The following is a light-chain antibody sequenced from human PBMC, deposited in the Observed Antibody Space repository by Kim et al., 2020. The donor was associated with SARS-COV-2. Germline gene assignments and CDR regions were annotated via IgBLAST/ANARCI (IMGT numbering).Light chain of an antibody. CDR1: PACGTRDYY. Sequence: PGGAIAITCACRPACGTRDYYPNWCQKKPGQAPRALIYSTSKKHAWTPARFSGSLLGGKAALTRSGMQPEDEAEYYCLLYYGGVQLVGGGTQLTVL. V-gene: IGLV7-43*01. J-gene: IGLJ2*01. CDR3: LLYYGGVQL. CDR2: STS.